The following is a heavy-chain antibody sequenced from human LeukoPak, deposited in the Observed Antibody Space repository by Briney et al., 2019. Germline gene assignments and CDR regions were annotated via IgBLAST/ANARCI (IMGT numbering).Heavy chain of an antibody. CDR3: ARVIGGGDDPIRLDH. Sequence: PGGSLRLSCAASGFTFSSYGMHWVRQAPGKGLEWVAVISYDGSNKYYADSVKGRFTISRDNSKNTLYLQMNSLRSDDTAIYYCARVIGGGDDPIRLDHWGQGTLVTVSS. V-gene: IGHV3-30*03. CDR2: ISYDGSNK. CDR1: GFTFSSYG. J-gene: IGHJ4*02. D-gene: IGHD3-16*01.